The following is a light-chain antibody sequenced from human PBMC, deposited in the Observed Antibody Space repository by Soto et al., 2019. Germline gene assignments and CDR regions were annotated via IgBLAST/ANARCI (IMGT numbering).Light chain of an antibody. J-gene: IGLJ2*01. CDR2: EVV. CDR1: SSDVGTYNL. V-gene: IGLV2-23*02. Sequence: QSVLTQPASVSGSPGQSITISCTGSSSDVGTYNLVSWYQHHPGKAPKFMISEVVKRPSGVSNRFSGSKSGNTASLTISGLQAEDEADYYCCSYAGSSMFVFGGGTKLTVL. CDR3: CSYAGSSMFV.